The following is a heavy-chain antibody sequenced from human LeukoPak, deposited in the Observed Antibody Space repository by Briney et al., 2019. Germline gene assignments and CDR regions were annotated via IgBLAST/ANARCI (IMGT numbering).Heavy chain of an antibody. Sequence: LRLSCAPSTVTLSSYWMHCVRPAPGEGLLWVSRINTEGSSTNYADSVKGRFNIYRDNVKNTLYLQMNSLRAEDTAVYYCATPGIRDQYDFESWGQGTLVTVSS. J-gene: IGHJ4*02. V-gene: IGHV3-74*01. CDR3: ATPGIRDQYDFES. D-gene: IGHD1-26*01. CDR1: TVTLSSYW. CDR2: INTEGSST.